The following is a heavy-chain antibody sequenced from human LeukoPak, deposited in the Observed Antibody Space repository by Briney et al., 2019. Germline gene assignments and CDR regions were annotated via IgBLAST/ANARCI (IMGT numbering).Heavy chain of an antibody. Sequence: PGGSLRHSCAASGFTFSSYWMHWVRQAPGKGLVWVSRINSDGSSTSYADSVKGRFTISRDNAKNTLYLQMNSLRAEDTAVYYCAREQYYYDSSGYYGTYWGQGTLVTVSS. CDR2: INSDGSST. CDR3: AREQYYYDSSGYYGTY. CDR1: GFTFSSYW. D-gene: IGHD3-22*01. J-gene: IGHJ4*02. V-gene: IGHV3-74*01.